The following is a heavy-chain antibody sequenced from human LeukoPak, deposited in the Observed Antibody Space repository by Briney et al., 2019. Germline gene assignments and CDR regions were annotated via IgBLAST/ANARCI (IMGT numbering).Heavy chain of an antibody. J-gene: IGHJ4*02. CDR2: ISYDGSNK. Sequence: GGSLRLSRVASRFTFSSYGMHWVRQAPDKGVEGVAVISYDGSNKYYADSVKGRFTISRDNSKNTLYLQMNSQRAEDTAVYYCAKGSGLTGTFFDYWGQGTLVTVSS. CDR3: AKGSGLTGTFFDY. CDR1: RFTFSSYG. V-gene: IGHV3-30*18. D-gene: IGHD7-27*01.